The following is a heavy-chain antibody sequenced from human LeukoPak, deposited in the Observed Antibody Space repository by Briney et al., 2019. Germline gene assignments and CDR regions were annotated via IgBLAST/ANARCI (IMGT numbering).Heavy chain of an antibody. V-gene: IGHV3-23*01. CDR2: LSGSGITT. D-gene: IGHD6-19*01. CDR1: GFTFSNST. CDR3: AKGIYSSGWSYFDY. J-gene: IGHJ4*01. Sequence: PVGSLRLSCAASGFTFSNSTMSWVRQAPGKGLEWVSTLSGSGITTYHADSVKGRFTISRDNSKNTLYLQMNSLRAEDTAVYYCAKGIYSSGWSYFDYWGHGTLVTVSS.